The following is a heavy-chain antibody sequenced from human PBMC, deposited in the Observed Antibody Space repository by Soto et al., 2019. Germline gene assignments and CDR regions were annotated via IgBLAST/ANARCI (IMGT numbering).Heavy chain of an antibody. Sequence: QVQLQESGPGLVKPSETLSLTCTVSGGSISIFYWNWIRQPPGKGLEWIGYVHYSGTTSYNPSLKSRASISLDTSKNQFSLRLTSVTAADTAVYYCARRWSGTYYWGQGTLVTVSS. V-gene: IGHV4-59*01. D-gene: IGHD3-10*01. CDR3: ARRWSGTYY. CDR2: VHYSGTT. J-gene: IGHJ4*02. CDR1: GGSISIFY.